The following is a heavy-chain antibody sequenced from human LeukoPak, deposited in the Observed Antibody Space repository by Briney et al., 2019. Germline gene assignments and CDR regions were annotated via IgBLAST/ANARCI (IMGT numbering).Heavy chain of an antibody. V-gene: IGHV3-23*01. CDR1: GFTFSSYA. D-gene: IGHD5-24*01. CDR3: AKARWLQLYYFDY. J-gene: IGHJ4*02. CDR2: ISGSGGST. Sequence: QAGGSLRLSCAASGFTFSSYAMSWVRQAPGKGLEWVSAISGSGGSTYYADSVKGRFTISRDNSKNTLYLQINSLRADDTAVYYCAKARWLQLYYFDYWGQGTLVTVSS.